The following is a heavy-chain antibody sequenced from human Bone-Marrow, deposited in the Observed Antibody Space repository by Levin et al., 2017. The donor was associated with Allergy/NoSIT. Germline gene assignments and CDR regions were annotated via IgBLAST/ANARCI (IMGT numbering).Heavy chain of an antibody. CDR2: IKGNADGATT. CDR3: AAQTPLVFWSGFLFEH. J-gene: IGHJ4*02. CDR1: GVSYTNTW. V-gene: IGHV3-15*01. D-gene: IGHD3-3*01. Sequence: GGSLRLSCAISGVSYTNTWMSWVRQAPGKGLEWVGRIKGNADGATTSYVDSVRGRVTISRDDSRDTLFLQMARLTAGDTAVYYCAAQTPLVFWSGFLFEHWGQGALVTVAS.